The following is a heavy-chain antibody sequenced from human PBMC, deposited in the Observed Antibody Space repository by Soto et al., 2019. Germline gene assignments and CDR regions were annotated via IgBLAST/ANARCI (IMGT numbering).Heavy chain of an antibody. J-gene: IGHJ5*02. CDR3: ARGYYDFWSGYVSTNNWFVP. V-gene: IGHV4-59*12. D-gene: IGHD3-3*01. CDR2: IYYSGST. Sequence: SETLSLTCTVSGGSISSYYWSWIRQPPGKGLEWIGYIYYSGSTNYNPSLKSRVTISVDTSKNQFSLKLSSVTAADTAVYYCARGYYDFWSGYVSTNNWFVPWGQGTLVTVSS. CDR1: GGSISSYY.